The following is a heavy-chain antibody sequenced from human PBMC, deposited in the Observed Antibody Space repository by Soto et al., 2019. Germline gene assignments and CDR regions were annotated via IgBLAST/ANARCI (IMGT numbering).Heavy chain of an antibody. CDR1: GYTFTSYA. Sequence: ASVKVSCKASGYTFTSYAMHWVRQAPGQRLEWMGWINAGNGNTKYSHKFQGRVTITRDTSASTAYMELSSLRSEDTAVYYCATQGGAQTLDAFDIWGQGTMVTVSS. J-gene: IGHJ3*02. CDR3: ATQGGAQTLDAFDI. D-gene: IGHD3-16*01. CDR2: INAGNGNT. V-gene: IGHV1-3*01.